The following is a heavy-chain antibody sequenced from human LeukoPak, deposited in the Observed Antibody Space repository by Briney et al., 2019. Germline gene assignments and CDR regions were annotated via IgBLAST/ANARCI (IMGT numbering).Heavy chain of an antibody. J-gene: IGHJ3*02. D-gene: IGHD3-16*01. CDR2: ISSSSSYI. Sequence: GGSLRLSCEGSAFIFSGHWMNWVRQAPGKGLEWVSSISSSSSYIYYADSVKGRFTISRDNAKNSLYLQMNSLRAEDTAVYYCARDRSPITRDAFDIWGQGTMVTVSS. CDR3: ARDRSPITRDAFDI. V-gene: IGHV3-21*01. CDR1: AFIFSGHW.